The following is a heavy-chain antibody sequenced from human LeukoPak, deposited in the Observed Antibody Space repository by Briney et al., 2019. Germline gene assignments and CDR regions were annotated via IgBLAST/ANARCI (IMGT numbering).Heavy chain of an antibody. CDR1: GFTVSSNY. CDR3: ARDHSSSLDY. CDR2: IYSGGST. D-gene: IGHD6-13*01. J-gene: IGHJ4*02. V-gene: IGHV3-53*01. Sequence: PGGSLRLSRAASGFTVSSNYMSWVRQAPGKGLEWVSVIYSGGSTYYADSVKVRFTTSRDNSKNTLYLQMNSLRAEDTAVYYCARDHSSSLDYWGQGTLVTVSS.